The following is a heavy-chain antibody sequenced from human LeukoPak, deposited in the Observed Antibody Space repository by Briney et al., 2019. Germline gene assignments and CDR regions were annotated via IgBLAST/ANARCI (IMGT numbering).Heavy chain of an antibody. CDR3: AKDISGGNSETYIDY. CDR2: ILYDGR. D-gene: IGHD4-23*01. Sequence: GGSLRLSCAASGFTFSSNGIHWVRQAPGKGLEWVAFILYDGRYYADSVKGRFTISRDNSKNTLYLQMDSLRAEDTAVYYCAKDISGGNSETYIDYWGQGTLVAVSS. CDR1: GFTFSSNG. V-gene: IGHV3-30*02. J-gene: IGHJ4*02.